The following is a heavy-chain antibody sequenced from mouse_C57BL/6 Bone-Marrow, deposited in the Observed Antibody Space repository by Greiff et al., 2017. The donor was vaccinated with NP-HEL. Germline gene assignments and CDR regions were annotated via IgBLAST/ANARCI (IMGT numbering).Heavy chain of an antibody. CDR2: ISYSGST. CDR1: GYSITSDY. V-gene: IGHV3-8*01. Sequence: EVQLQQSGPGLAKPSQTLSLTCSVTGYSITSDYWNWIRKFPGNKLEYMGYISYSGSTYYNPSLKSRISITRDTSKNQYYLQLNSVTTENTATYYGARSPLWLRRNYYAMDYWGQGTSVTVSS. CDR3: ARSPLWLRRNYYAMDY. J-gene: IGHJ4*01. D-gene: IGHD2-2*01.